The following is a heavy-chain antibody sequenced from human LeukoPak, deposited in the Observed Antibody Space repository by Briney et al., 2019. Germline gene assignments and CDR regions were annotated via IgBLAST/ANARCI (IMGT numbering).Heavy chain of an antibody. CDR3: VRRVVGAMPFDY. CDR1: GFTFSSYN. D-gene: IGHD1-26*01. CDR2: ITTSSSEI. J-gene: IGHJ4*02. Sequence: PGGSLRLPCAASGFTFSSYNMNWVRQAPGKGLEWISYITTSSSEIYYADSVKGRFTISRDDAKNSLYLQMYGLRDEDTAVYYCVRRVVGAMPFDYWGQGTLVTVSS. V-gene: IGHV3-48*02.